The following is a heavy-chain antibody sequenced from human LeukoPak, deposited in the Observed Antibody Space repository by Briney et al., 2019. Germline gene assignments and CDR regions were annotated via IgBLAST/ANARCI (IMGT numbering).Heavy chain of an antibody. J-gene: IGHJ3*02. D-gene: IGHD3-22*01. Sequence: GGSLRLSCAASGFTFSSYEMNWVRQAPGKGLEWVSYISSSGSTIYYADSVKGRFTIPRDNAKNSLYLQMNSLRAEDTAVYYCARDRSGMIVVEDAFDIWGQGTMVTVSS. CDR2: ISSSGSTI. V-gene: IGHV3-48*03. CDR3: ARDRSGMIVVEDAFDI. CDR1: GFTFSSYE.